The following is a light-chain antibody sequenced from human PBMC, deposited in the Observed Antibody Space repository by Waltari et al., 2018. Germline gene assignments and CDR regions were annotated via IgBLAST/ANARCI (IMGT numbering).Light chain of an antibody. CDR1: EEITND. V-gene: IGKV1-33*01. Sequence: DIQMTQSPSSLSASVGDRVTITCQATEEITNDFTWYQQKPGKAPKLLIYKASKLETVLPSRFSGSGSGTDFTFAISSLKPEDVATYYCQQYHDLPTFGQGTRLEIK. CDR3: QQYHDLPT. CDR2: KAS. J-gene: IGKJ5*01.